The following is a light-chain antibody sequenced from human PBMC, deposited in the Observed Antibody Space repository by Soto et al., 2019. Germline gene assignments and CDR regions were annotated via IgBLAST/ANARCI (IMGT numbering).Light chain of an antibody. J-gene: IGLJ1*01. CDR1: NSNIGSNT. V-gene: IGLV1-44*01. CDR3: SSWDDNLDAVV. Sequence: QSVLTQPPSASGTPGQRVTISCSGSNSNIGSNTVNGYQQLPGTAPKLLSYTNDQRPSGVPDRFSGSKSGTSASLAISGLQFEDEADYHCSSWDDNLDAVVFGAGTKLTVL. CDR2: TND.